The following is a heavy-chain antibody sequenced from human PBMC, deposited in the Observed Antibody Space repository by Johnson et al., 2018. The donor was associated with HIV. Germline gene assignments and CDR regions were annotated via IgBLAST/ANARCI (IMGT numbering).Heavy chain of an antibody. J-gene: IGHJ3*02. CDR3: AKVLWSGFYYDAFDI. Sequence: VHLVESGGGLVQPGRSLRLSCAASGFTFDDYAMHWVRQAPGKGLDWVSGISWKSDNIGYADSVKGRFTISRDNAKNSLYLQMNSLRAEDTALYYCAKVLWSGFYYDAFDIWGQGTMVTVSS. V-gene: IGHV3-9*01. D-gene: IGHD3-3*01. CDR2: ISWKSDNI. CDR1: GFTFDDYA.